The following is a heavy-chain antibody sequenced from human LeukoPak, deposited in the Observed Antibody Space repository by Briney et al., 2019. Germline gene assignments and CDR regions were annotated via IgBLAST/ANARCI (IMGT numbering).Heavy chain of an antibody. Sequence: GGSLRLSCAASGFTFSSYAMHWGRQVPGKGLEWLAVISYHGSNIYYADSVKGRFTISRDNSKSTLYLQMNSLRVEDTAVYYCATGSGNYSPYYYYGMDVWAKGTTVTVSS. V-gene: IGHV3-30-3*01. J-gene: IGHJ6*04. CDR1: GFTFSSYA. D-gene: IGHD3-10*01. CDR2: ISYHGSNI. CDR3: ATGSGNYSPYYYYGMDV.